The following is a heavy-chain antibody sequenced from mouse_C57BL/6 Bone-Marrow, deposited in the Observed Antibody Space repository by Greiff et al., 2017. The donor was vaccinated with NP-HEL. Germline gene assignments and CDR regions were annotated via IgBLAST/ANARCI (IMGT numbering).Heavy chain of an antibody. D-gene: IGHD2-1*01. J-gene: IGHJ4*01. CDR1: GFTFSSYA. CDR3: AHLLSYAMDY. Sequence: EVMLVESGGGLVKPGGSLKLSCAASGFTFSSYAMSWVRQTPEKRLEWVATISDGGSYTYYPDNVKGRFTISRDNAKNNLYLQMSHLKSEDTAMYYCAHLLSYAMDYWGQGTSVTVSS. V-gene: IGHV5-4*03. CDR2: ISDGGSYT.